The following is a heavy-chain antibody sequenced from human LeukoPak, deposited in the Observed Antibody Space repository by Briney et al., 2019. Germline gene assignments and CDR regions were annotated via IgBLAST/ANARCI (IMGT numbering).Heavy chain of an antibody. Sequence: SETLSLTCTVSGGSISSSSYYWGWIRQPPGKGLERIGSIYYSGSTYYNPSLKSRVTISVDTSKNQFSLKLSSVPAADTAVYYCAMETVITTLDYWGQGTLVTVSS. J-gene: IGHJ4*02. CDR3: AMETVITTLDY. V-gene: IGHV4-39*01. CDR2: IYYSGST. CDR1: GGSISSSSYY. D-gene: IGHD3-22*01.